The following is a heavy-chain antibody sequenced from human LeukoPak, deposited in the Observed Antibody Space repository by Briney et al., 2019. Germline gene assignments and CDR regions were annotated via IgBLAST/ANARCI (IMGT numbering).Heavy chain of an antibody. CDR1: GFTFDDYA. CDR2: ISWNSGSI. V-gene: IGHV3-9*01. Sequence: GGSLRLSCAASGFTFDDYAMHWVRQAPGKGLEWVSGISWNSGSIGYADSVKGRFTISIDNAKNYLYLQMNSLRAEDTALYYCAKDLGYCSSTSCSYFDYWGQGTLVTVSS. D-gene: IGHD2-2*01. CDR3: AKDLGYCSSTSCSYFDY. J-gene: IGHJ4*02.